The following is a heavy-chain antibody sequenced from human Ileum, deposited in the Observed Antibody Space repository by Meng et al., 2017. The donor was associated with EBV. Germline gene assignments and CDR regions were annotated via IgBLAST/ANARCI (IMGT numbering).Heavy chain of an antibody. CDR2: IYHSGST. J-gene: IGHJ4*02. Sequence: QESGPGPGKPSGTLSLTCAVSGDSISSNNWWSWVRQPPGKGLEWIGEIYHSGSTNYNPSFKSRVTMSVDKSKNQISLNLSSVTAADTAVYYCASGRDYAWHSWGRGTLVTVSS. V-gene: IGHV4-4*02. D-gene: IGHD4-17*01. CDR3: ASGRDYAWHS. CDR1: GDSISSNNW.